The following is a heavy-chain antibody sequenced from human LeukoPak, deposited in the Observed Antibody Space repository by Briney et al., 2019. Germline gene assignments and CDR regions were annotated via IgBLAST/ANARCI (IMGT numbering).Heavy chain of an antibody. CDR2: THYSGST. CDR3: ARVRCSGGSCPYYYYYYYMDV. V-gene: IGHV4-39*07. J-gene: IGHJ6*03. CDR1: GGSISSSSYY. Sequence: LETLSLTCTVSGGSISSSSYYWAWIRQPPGKGLEWIGSTHYSGSTYYNPSLQSRVTISIDTSKNQFSLKLRFVTAADTAVYYCARVRCSGGSCPYYYYYYYMDVWGKGTTVTVSS. D-gene: IGHD2-15*01.